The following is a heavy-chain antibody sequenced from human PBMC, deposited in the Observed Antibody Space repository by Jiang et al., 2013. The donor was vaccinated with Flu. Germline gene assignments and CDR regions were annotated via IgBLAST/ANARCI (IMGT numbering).Heavy chain of an antibody. D-gene: IGHD3-10*01. V-gene: IGHV5-10-1*01. CDR2: IDPSDSYI. CDR1: GNSLTSYW. Sequence: GSGNSLTSYWIELGAPDARKGLEWMGRIDPSDSYINYNPSFQGHVTISGDKSISTAYLQWSSLKASDTAMYYCVSGGSGTNFYYGMDVWGKGTTVTVSS. CDR3: VSGGSGTNFYYGMDV. J-gene: IGHJ6*04.